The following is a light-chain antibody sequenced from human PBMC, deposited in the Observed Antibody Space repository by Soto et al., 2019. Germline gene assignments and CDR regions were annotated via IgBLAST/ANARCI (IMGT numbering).Light chain of an antibody. CDR3: QQYNDWPPWT. CDR1: QSVKNN. CDR2: DAS. Sequence: EIVMTQSPATLSVSPGERATLSCRASQSVKNNLAWYQQKPGQAPRLLIYDASIRATGIPARFSGSGSGTEFTLTISSLQSEDFAVYYGQQYNDWPPWTFAQGTQVEIK. J-gene: IGKJ1*01. V-gene: IGKV3-15*01.